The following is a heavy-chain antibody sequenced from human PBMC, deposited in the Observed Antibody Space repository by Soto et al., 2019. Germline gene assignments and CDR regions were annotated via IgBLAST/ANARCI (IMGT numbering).Heavy chain of an antibody. CDR1: GYTFTSYA. CDR2: INAGNGNT. Sequence: ASVKVSCKASGYTFTSYAMHWVRQAPGQRLEWMGWINAGNGNTKYSQKFQGRVTITRDTSASTAYMELSSLRSEDTAVYYCARETDYYYYYGMDVWGQGTTVTAP. V-gene: IGHV1-3*01. CDR3: ARETDYYYYYGMDV. J-gene: IGHJ6*02.